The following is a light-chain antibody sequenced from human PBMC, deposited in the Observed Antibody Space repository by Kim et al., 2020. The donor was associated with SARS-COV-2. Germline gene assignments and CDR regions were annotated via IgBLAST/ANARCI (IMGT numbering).Light chain of an antibody. CDR2: AAS. CDR3: QQYCGSAT. J-gene: IGKJ4*01. V-gene: IGKV3-20*01. Sequence: EIVLTQSPGTLSLSAGERATLSCRASQTVSTTHLAWYQQKPGQAPRLLIYAASTRATGIPDRFSGGGSGTDFTLTITRLEPEDFAVYYCQQYCGSATFGGGTKVDIK. CDR1: QTVSTTH.